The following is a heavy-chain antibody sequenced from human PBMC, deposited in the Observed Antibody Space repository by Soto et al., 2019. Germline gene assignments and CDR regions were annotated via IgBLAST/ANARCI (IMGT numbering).Heavy chain of an antibody. CDR1: GGSISSGGYY. CDR2: IYYSGST. Sequence: QVQLQESGPGLVKPSQTLSLTCTASGGSISSGGYYWSWMRQHPGKGLEWIGYIYYSGSTYYNPSLKSRVTISVDTPNNQFSLKLSSVTAADTAVYYCARSRGTATYPHDSQPWGQGTLVTVSS. CDR3: ARSRGTATYPHDSQP. J-gene: IGHJ1*01. V-gene: IGHV4-31*03. D-gene: IGHD2-21*02.